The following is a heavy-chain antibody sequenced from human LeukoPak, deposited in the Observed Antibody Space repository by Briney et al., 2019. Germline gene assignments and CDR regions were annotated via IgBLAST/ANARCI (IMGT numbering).Heavy chain of an antibody. CDR1: GFTFRHFA. J-gene: IGHJ4*02. V-gene: IGHV3-74*01. CDR2: INTDGSST. Sequence: GSLRLSCAVSGFTFRHFAMNWVRQAPGKGLVWVSRINTDGSSTRYADSVKGRFTISRDNAKNTLNLQMNSLRAEDTAVYYCARDTYDSSGYYYGPFDYWGQGTLVTVSS. CDR3: ARDTYDSSGYYYGPFDY. D-gene: IGHD3-22*01.